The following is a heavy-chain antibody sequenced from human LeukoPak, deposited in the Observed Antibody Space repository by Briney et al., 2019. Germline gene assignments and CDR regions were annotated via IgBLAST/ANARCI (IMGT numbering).Heavy chain of an antibody. D-gene: IGHD5-12*01. Sequence: ASVKVSCKASGYTFTGYYMHWVRQAPGQGLEWMGWINPNSGGTNYAQKFQGRVTMTRDTSISTAYMELRSLRSDDTAVYYCARALGYSGYYTKWYYWGQGTLVTASS. V-gene: IGHV1-2*02. CDR3: ARALGYSGYYTKWYY. CDR1: GYTFTGYY. J-gene: IGHJ4*02. CDR2: INPNSGGT.